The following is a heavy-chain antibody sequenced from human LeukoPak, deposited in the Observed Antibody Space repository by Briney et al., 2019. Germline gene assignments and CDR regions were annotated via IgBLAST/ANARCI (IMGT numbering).Heavy chain of an antibody. Sequence: ASVKVSCKASGGTFSSYAISWVRQAPGQGLEWMEGIIPIFGTANYAQKFQGRVTITTDESTSTAYMELSSLRSEDTAVYYCARGPYIVGLEYYYYYMDVWGKGTTVTVSS. CDR3: ARGPYIVGLEYYYYYMDV. CDR1: GGTFSSYA. D-gene: IGHD2-15*01. V-gene: IGHV1-69*05. CDR2: IIPIFGTA. J-gene: IGHJ6*03.